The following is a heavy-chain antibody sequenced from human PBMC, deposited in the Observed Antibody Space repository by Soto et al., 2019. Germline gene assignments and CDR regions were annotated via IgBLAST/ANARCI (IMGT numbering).Heavy chain of an antibody. CDR3: AKDNPAVHY. V-gene: IGHV3-30*18. Sequence: GGSLRLSCAASGFTFSSYGMHWVRQAPGKGLEWVAIISYDGSDKYYADSVKGRFTISRDNSKNTLYLQMNSLTTEDTAVYYCAKDNPAVHYWGQGTLVTVSS. CDR2: ISYDGSDK. CDR1: GFTFSSYG. J-gene: IGHJ4*02.